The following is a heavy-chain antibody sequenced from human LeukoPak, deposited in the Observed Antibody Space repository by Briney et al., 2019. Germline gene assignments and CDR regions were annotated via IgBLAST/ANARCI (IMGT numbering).Heavy chain of an antibody. D-gene: IGHD3-22*01. V-gene: IGHV3-74*01. CDR1: GFTFSSYW. J-gene: IGHJ4*02. CDR2: INSDGSST. CDR3: AKDRAYYYDSSGYYELDY. Sequence: PGGSLRLSCAASGFTFSSYWMHWVRQAPGKGLVWVSRINSDGSSTSYADSVKGRFTISRDNSKNTLYLQMNSLRAEDTAVYYCAKDRAYYYDSSGYYELDYWGQGTLVTVSS.